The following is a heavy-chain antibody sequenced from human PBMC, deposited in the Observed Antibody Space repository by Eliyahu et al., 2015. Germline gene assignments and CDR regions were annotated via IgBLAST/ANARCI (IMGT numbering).Heavy chain of an antibody. D-gene: IGHD4-17*01. CDR3: ARESIPVTTDY. J-gene: IGHJ4*02. CDR2: IDSSSSYM. V-gene: IGHV3-21*01. CDR1: GFTFSSYS. Sequence: EVQLVESGGGLVKPGGSLTISCAASGFTFSSYSMNWVRQAPGKGLEWVSSIDSSSSYMYYADSVKGRFTISRDNAKNSLYLQMNSLRAEDTAVYYCARESIPVTTDYWGQGTLVTVSS.